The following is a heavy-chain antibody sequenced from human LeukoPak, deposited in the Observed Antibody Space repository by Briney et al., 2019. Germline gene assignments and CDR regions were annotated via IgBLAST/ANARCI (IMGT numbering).Heavy chain of an antibody. CDR3: ARDKVVSADNWFDP. Sequence: SETLSLTCTVSGGSISSSSYYWSWIRQPAGKGLEWIGRIYTSGSTNYNPSLKSRVTMSVDTSKNQFSLKLSSVTAADTAVYYCARDKVVSADNWFDPWGQGTLVTVSS. D-gene: IGHD3-22*01. CDR1: GGSISSSSYY. J-gene: IGHJ5*02. V-gene: IGHV4-61*02. CDR2: IYTSGST.